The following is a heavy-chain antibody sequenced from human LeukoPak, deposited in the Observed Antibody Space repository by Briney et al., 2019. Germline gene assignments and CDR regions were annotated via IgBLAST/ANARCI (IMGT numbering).Heavy chain of an antibody. J-gene: IGHJ4*02. V-gene: IGHV1-2*02. CDR3: ARAQARVWFGELFREYGLLD. Sequence: VASVKVSCKASGYTFTGYYMHWVRQAPGQGLEWMGWTNPNSGGTNYAQKFQGRVTMTRDTSISTAYMELSRLRSDDTAVYYCARAQARVWFGELFREYGLLDWGQGTLVTVSS. CDR2: TNPNSGGT. CDR1: GYTFTGYY. D-gene: IGHD3-10*01.